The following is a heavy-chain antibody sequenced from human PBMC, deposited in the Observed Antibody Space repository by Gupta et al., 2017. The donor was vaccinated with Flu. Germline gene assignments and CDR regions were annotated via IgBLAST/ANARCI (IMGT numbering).Heavy chain of an antibody. CDR2: SSGSGGNT. D-gene: IGHD3-10*01. J-gene: IGHJ6*03. Sequence: KGLEWVSGTSSGSGGNTHYADSVKGRFTISRDNSKNTLYLQMNSLRVEDTALYYCAKVGYSGSGDYFYYMDVWGKGTTVTVSS. CDR3: AKVGYSGSGDYFYYMDV. V-gene: IGHV3-23*01.